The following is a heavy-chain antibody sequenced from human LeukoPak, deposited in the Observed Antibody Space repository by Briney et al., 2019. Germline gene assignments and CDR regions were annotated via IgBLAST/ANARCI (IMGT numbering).Heavy chain of an antibody. J-gene: IGHJ4*02. Sequence: SETLSLTCTVSGGSISSYYWSWIRQPPGKGLEWIGYIYYSGSTNYNPSLKSRVTISVDTSKNQFSLKLGSVTAADTAVYYCARHHRSGWFDYWGQGTLVTVSS. CDR3: ARHHRSGWFDY. D-gene: IGHD6-19*01. CDR2: IYYSGST. V-gene: IGHV4-59*08. CDR1: GGSISSYY.